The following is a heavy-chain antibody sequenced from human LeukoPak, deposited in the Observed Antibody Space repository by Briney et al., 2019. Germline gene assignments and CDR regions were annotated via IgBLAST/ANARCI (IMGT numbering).Heavy chain of an antibody. CDR3: AKNGRWQAYYFDY. Sequence: PGASLRLSCAASGFTFSGYAMSWVRQAPGKGLEWVSSISGGGGNTYYADSVKGRSTISRDNSKNTLYLQMNSLRAEDTAVYYCAKNGRWQAYYFDYWGQGTLVTVSS. V-gene: IGHV3-23*01. D-gene: IGHD4-23*01. CDR2: ISGGGGNT. CDR1: GFTFSGYA. J-gene: IGHJ4*02.